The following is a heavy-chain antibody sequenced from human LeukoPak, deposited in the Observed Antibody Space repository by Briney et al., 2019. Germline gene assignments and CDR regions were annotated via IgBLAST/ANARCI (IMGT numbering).Heavy chain of an antibody. V-gene: IGHV3-7*02. D-gene: IGHD2-2*01. CDR2: IKQDGSEK. Sequence: GGSLRLSCAASGFTFSTYRMSWVRQAPGKGLEWVANIKQDGSEKYYVDSVRGRFTISRDNANNSLYLQMNSLRAEDTAVYYCAGRAVCSSASCSSQYYYYAMNVWGQGTTVTVSS. J-gene: IGHJ6*02. CDR3: AGRAVCSSASCSSQYYYYAMNV. CDR1: GFTFSTYR.